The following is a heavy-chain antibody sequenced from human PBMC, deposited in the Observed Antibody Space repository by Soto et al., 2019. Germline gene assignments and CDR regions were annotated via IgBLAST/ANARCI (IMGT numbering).Heavy chain of an antibody. D-gene: IGHD5-12*01. Sequence: PSETLSLTCTVSGGSISSSSYYWGWIRQPPGKGLEWIGSIYYSGSTYYNPSLKSRVTISVDTSKNQFSLKLSSVTAADTAVYYCARLRGDSGYDFGGYYFDYWGQGTLVTVSS. CDR1: GGSISSSSYY. CDR3: ARLRGDSGYDFGGYYFDY. V-gene: IGHV4-39*01. CDR2: IYYSGST. J-gene: IGHJ4*02.